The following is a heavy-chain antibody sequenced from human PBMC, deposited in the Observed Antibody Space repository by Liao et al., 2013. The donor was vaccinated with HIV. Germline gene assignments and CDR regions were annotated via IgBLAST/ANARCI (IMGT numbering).Heavy chain of an antibody. Sequence: QVQLQESGPGLVKPSETLSLTCAVSGGSISSYYWNWIRQPAGKGLEWIGRLSTGGSAKYNPSLKSRVTMSVDTSRNRFSLNLNSVTAADTAVYFCARGFPPDTWGQGTLVAVSS. V-gene: IGHV4-4*07. CDR3: ARGFPPDT. CDR2: LSTGGSA. CDR1: GGSISSYY. J-gene: IGHJ5*02.